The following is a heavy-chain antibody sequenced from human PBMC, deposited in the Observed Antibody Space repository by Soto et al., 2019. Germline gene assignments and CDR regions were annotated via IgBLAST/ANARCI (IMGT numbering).Heavy chain of an antibody. D-gene: IGHD5-12*01. CDR2: ISGSGGST. Sequence: EVQLLESGGGLVQPGGSLRLSCAASGFTFSSYAMSWVRQAPGKGLEWVSAISGSGGSTYYADSVKGRFTSSRDNSKNTLYRQLNSLRAEATAVYYCAKGRDIVATVGGWFDPWGQGTLVTVSS. J-gene: IGHJ5*02. V-gene: IGHV3-23*01. CDR3: AKGRDIVATVGGWFDP. CDR1: GFTFSSYA.